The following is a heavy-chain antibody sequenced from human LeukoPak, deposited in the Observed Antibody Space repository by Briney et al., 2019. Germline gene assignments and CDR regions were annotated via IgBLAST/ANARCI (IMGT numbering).Heavy chain of an antibody. D-gene: IGHD3-9*01. CDR3: ARSLMYYNILTGYSPQNFDY. CDR1: GGSISSYY. Sequence: PSETLSLTCTVSGGSISSYYWRWIRQPPGKGLEWIGYIHNSGSTSYDPSLKSRVTISVDTSKNQFSLKLSSVTAADTAVYYCARSLMYYNILTGYSPQNFDYWGQGTLVTVSS. J-gene: IGHJ4*02. CDR2: IHNSGST. V-gene: IGHV4-59*01.